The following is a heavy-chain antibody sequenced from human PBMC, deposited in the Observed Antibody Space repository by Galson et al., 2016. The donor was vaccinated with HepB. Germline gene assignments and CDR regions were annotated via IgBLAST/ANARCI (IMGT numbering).Heavy chain of an antibody. CDR1: GFTFSIYG. D-gene: IGHD2-2*01. V-gene: IGHV3-33*01. CDR2: IWYDGSNT. CDR3: ARDFGGTATHCRSTSCQNWFDP. Sequence: SLRLSCAASGFTFSIYGMHWVRQAPGKGLEWVAIIWYDGSNTYYADSVRGRFTISRDNSKNTLYLQMDRLRAEDTAVYYCARDFGGTATHCRSTSCQNWFDPWGQGTLVTVSS. J-gene: IGHJ5*02.